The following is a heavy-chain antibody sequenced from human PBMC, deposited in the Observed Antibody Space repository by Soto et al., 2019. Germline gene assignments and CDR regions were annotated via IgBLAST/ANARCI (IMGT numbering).Heavy chain of an antibody. Sequence: GGSLTLSCAASAFTFGTYNMHWVRQAPGKGLEWLSVITYDESDKYYADSVKGRFTISRDNSKNTLFLQMNSLRPEDTAVYFCAKDSHYYYYSGMDVWGQGTTVTVSS. CDR2: ITYDESDK. V-gene: IGHV3-30*18. CDR1: AFTFGTYN. J-gene: IGHJ6*02. CDR3: AKDSHYYYYSGMDV.